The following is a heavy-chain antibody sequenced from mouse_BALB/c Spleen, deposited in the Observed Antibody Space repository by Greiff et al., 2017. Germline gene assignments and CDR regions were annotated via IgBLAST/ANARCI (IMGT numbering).Heavy chain of an antibody. V-gene: IGHV1-4*02. CDR1: GYTFTSYT. D-gene: IGHD1-1*01. CDR3: ARRATVVATGDY. J-gene: IGHJ2*01. Sequence: VQLQQSAAELARPGASVKMSCKASGYTFTSYTMHWVKQRPGQGLEWIGYINPSSGYTEYNQKFKDKTTLTADKSSSTAYMQLSSLTSEDSAVYYCARRATVVATGDYWGQGTTLTVSS. CDR2: INPSSGYT.